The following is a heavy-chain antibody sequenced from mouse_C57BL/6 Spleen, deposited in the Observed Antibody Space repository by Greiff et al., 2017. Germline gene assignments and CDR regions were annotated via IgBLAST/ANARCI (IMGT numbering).Heavy chain of an antibody. CDR3: SRCYYMNYYYARDY. CDR2: INPSNGGT. Sequence: VQLQQPGTELVKPGASVKLSCKASGYTFTSYWMHWVKQRPGQGLEWIGNINPSNGGTNYNETFKSKATLTVDKYSSTAYMQLSSLTSKDSAVDYCSRCYYMNYYYARDYWGQGTSVTVSS. CDR1: GYTFTSYW. V-gene: IGHV1-53*01. D-gene: IGHD2-5*01. J-gene: IGHJ4*01.